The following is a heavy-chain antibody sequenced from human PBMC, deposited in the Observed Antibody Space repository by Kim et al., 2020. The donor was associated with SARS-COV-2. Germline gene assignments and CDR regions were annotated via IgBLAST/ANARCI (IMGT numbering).Heavy chain of an antibody. J-gene: IGHJ4*02. CDR3: ARSNHCDY. CDR2: GNT. Sequence: GNTKYSQKFQGRVTITRDTSASTAYMELSSLRSEDTAVYYCARSNHCDYWGQGTLVTVSS. V-gene: IGHV1-3*01.